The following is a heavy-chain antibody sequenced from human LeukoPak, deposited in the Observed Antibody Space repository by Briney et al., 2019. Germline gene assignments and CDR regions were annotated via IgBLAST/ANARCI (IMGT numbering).Heavy chain of an antibody. D-gene: IGHD3-3*01. CDR3: AKEGYYDFWSGYRHPFDY. CDR2: IRYDGSNK. CDR1: GFTFSSYG. V-gene: IGHV3-30*02. Sequence: GGSLRLSCAASGFTFSSYGMHWVRQAPGKGLEWVAFIRYDGSNKYYADSVKGRFTISRDNSENTLYLQMNSLRAEDTAVYYCAKEGYYDFWSGYRHPFDYWGQGTLVTVSS. J-gene: IGHJ4*02.